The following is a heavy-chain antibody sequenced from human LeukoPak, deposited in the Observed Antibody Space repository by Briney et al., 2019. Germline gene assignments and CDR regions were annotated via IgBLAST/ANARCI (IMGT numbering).Heavy chain of an antibody. D-gene: IGHD5-18*01. J-gene: IGHJ4*02. CDR2: IIPIFGTS. V-gene: IGHV1-69*05. Sequence: PVKVSCKASGGSFNAYAISWVRQAPGQGLEWMGGIIPIFGTSNYAQKLQGRVTISTDESTSTAYMEVSSLRSEDTAIYYCARGLDASMETAYDYWGQGTLVTVSS. CDR3: ARGLDASMETAYDY. CDR1: GGSFNAYA.